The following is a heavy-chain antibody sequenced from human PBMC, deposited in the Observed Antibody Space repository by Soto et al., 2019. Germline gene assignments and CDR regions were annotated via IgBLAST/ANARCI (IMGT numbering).Heavy chain of an antibody. J-gene: IGHJ3*02. Sequence: QVQLQESGPGLVKPSETLSITCTVSGGSVSSGSYYWSWIRQTPGKGLEWIGYISYSGSTNYNPSLMSRVTIAVDTSKNQFSLKRSSVTAADTTVYYCAGDAPITVGASSSANTFDIWGQGTMVTVSS. D-gene: IGHD1-26*01. V-gene: IGHV4-61*01. CDR3: AGDAPITVGASSSANTFDI. CDR1: GGSVSSGSYY. CDR2: ISYSGST.